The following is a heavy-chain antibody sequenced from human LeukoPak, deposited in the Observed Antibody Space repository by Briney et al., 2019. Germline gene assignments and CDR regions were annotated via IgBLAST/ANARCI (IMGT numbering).Heavy chain of an antibody. J-gene: IGHJ4*02. D-gene: IGHD4-17*01. V-gene: IGHV3-30*18. CDR3: AKTPKTYGDYAAVDY. CDR2: ISYDGSNK. CDR1: GFTFSSYG. Sequence: PGRSLRLSCAASGFTFSSYGMHWVRQAPGKGLEWVAVISYDGSNKYYADSVKGRFTISRDNSKNTLYLQMNSLRAEDTAVYYCAKTPKTYGDYAAVDYWGQGTLVTVSS.